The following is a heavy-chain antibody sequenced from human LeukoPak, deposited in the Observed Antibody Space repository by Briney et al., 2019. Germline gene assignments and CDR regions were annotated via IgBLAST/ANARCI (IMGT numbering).Heavy chain of an antibody. Sequence: GGSLRLSCAASGFTFSTNSMNWVRQAPGKGLEWVSYISSTGGTIYYADSMKGRFTISRDNAKNSLYLQMNSLRVEDTAVYYCARDESGDNDAFDIWGQGTMVTVSS. CDR3: ARDESGDNDAFDI. J-gene: IGHJ3*02. D-gene: IGHD2-21*01. CDR1: GFTFSTNS. V-gene: IGHV3-48*04. CDR2: ISSTGGTI.